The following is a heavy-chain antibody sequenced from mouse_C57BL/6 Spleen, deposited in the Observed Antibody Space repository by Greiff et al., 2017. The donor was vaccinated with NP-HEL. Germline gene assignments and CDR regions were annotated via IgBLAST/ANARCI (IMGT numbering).Heavy chain of an antibody. D-gene: IGHD1-1*01. CDR1: GFTFSSYG. V-gene: IGHV5-6*01. J-gene: IGHJ2*01. CDR3: ARGITTVEVGLCGY. Sequence: EVQLQESGGDLVKPGGSLKLSCAASGFTFSSYGMSWVRQTPDKRLEWVATISSGGSYTYYPDSVKGRFTISRDNAKNTLYLQMSSLKSEDTAMYYCARGITTVEVGLCGYWGQGTTLTVSS. CDR2: ISSGGSYT.